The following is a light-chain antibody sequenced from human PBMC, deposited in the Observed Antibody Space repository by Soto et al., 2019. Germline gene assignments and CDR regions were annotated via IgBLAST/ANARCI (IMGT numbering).Light chain of an antibody. V-gene: IGLV2-14*01. Sequence: QSALTQPASVSGSPGQSITISCTGSSSDVGGYNYVSWYQQHPGKAPKLMIYDVSNRPSGFSNRFSGSKSGNTASLTISGLQAEVEADYDCSSYTSSPVVFGGGTKLTVL. CDR2: DVS. CDR3: SSYTSSPVV. J-gene: IGLJ2*01. CDR1: SSDVGGYNY.